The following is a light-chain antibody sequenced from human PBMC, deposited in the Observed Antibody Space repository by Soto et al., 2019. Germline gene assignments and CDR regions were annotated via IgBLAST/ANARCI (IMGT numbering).Light chain of an antibody. Sequence: DIQMTQSPSSLSASVGDRFTITCQASQGISNYLNWYQQKPGKAPKLLIYDASNLETGVPSRFSGSGSGTDFTFTISSLQPEDIATYYCQQYDNLPSITFGQGTRLEI. CDR3: QQYDNLPSIT. J-gene: IGKJ5*01. CDR2: DAS. CDR1: QGISNY. V-gene: IGKV1-33*01.